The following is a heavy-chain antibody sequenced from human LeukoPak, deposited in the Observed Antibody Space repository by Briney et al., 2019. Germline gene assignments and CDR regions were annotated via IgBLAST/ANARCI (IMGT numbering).Heavy chain of an antibody. D-gene: IGHD4-23*01. V-gene: IGHV4-39*01. CDR3: ARIGHGANSHLKWYFDV. CDR1: GVSISTSIYH. Sequence: SETLTLTCDVSGVSISTSIYHWARIPQPPGKGLEWIGSVFYSGSAYYSPSFKSRLGIPLDTSKNQFSLQLSSVTVADTAVYYCARIGHGANSHLKWYFDVWGRGTLVTVSS. J-gene: IGHJ2*01. CDR2: VFYSGSA.